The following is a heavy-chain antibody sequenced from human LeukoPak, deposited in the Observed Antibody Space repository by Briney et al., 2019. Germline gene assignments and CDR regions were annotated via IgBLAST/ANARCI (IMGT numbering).Heavy chain of an antibody. CDR3: ATEEGSYYTRKKGYWFDP. D-gene: IGHD3-10*01. V-gene: IGHV1-24*01. CDR1: GYTLTELS. Sequence: ASVKVSCKVSGYTLTELSMHWVRQAPGKGLEWMGGFDPEDGETIYAQKFQGRVTMTEDTSTDTAYMGLSSLRSEDTAVYYCATEEGSYYTRKKGYWFDPWGQGTLVTVSS. J-gene: IGHJ5*02. CDR2: FDPEDGET.